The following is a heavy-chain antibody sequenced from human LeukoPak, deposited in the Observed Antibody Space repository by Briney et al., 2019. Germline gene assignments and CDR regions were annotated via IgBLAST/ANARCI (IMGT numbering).Heavy chain of an antibody. CDR3: ARLGSGWADAFDI. D-gene: IGHD6-19*01. V-gene: IGHV3-7*01. J-gene: IGHJ3*02. CDR2: IKQDGSEK. Sequence: GGSLRLSCAASGFTFSSYWMSWVRQAPGKGLEWVANIKQDGSEKYYVDSVKGRFTISRDNAKNSLYLQMNSLRAEDTAVYYCARLGSGWADAFDIWGEGTMVTVSS. CDR1: GFTFSSYW.